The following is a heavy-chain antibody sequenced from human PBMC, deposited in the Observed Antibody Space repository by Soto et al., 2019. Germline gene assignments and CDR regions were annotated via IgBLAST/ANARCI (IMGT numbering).Heavy chain of an antibody. V-gene: IGHV4-30-4*01. Sequence: QVQLQESGPGLVKPSQTLSLTCTVSGGSISSGDYYWSWIRQPPGKGLEWIGYIYYSGTTYYNPTLNRQVTTPAATSKTQFSLKLSSVTAAATAVYYCASRGTTTYCSGGSCYAPGFDYWGQGTLVTVSS. J-gene: IGHJ4*02. CDR3: ASRGTTTYCSGGSCYAPGFDY. CDR1: GGSISSGDYY. D-gene: IGHD2-15*01. CDR2: IYYSGTT.